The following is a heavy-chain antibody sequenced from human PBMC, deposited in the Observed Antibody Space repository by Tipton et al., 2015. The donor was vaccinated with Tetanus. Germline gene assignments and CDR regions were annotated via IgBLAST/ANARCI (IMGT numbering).Heavy chain of an antibody. CDR3: ARDHRPTSRGSESYYYYGLDV. V-gene: IGHV3-21*06. Sequence: SLRLSCAASGFSFSVYSINWVRQAPGKGLEWVSSISGTGEYIYYADSVKGRFTISRDNAKNSLSLEMNSLRADDTAVYYCARDHRPTSRGSESYYYYGLDVWGQGTKVTVSS. J-gene: IGHJ6*02. CDR1: GFSFSVYS. D-gene: IGHD3-10*01. CDR2: ISGTGEYI.